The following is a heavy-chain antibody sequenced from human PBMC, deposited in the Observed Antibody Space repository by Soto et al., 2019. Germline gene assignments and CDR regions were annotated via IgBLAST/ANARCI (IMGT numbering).Heavy chain of an antibody. V-gene: IGHV1-69*01. CDR2: IIPIFCTA. CDR3: ASAIRFLEWLFVGMDV. Sequence: QVQLVQSGAEVKKPGSSVKVSCKASGGTFSSYAISWVRQAPGQGLEWMGGIIPIFCTANYAQKFQGRVTITADESTSTAYMELSSLRSEDTAVYYCASAIRFLEWLFVGMDVWGQGTTVTVSS. J-gene: IGHJ6*02. D-gene: IGHD3-3*01. CDR1: GGTFSSYA.